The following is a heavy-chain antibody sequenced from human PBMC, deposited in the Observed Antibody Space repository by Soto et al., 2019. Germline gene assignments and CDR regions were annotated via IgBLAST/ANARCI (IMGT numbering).Heavy chain of an antibody. J-gene: IGHJ4*02. V-gene: IGHV1-46*01. Sequence: GASVKVSCKASGYTFTSYYMHWVRQAPGQGLEWMGMINPSGGSTSYAQKFQGRVTMTRDTSTSTVYMELSSLRSEDTAVYYCARDLAGTARFDYWGQGTLVTVSS. CDR3: ARDLAGTARFDY. D-gene: IGHD1-1*01. CDR2: INPSGGST. CDR1: GYTFTSYY.